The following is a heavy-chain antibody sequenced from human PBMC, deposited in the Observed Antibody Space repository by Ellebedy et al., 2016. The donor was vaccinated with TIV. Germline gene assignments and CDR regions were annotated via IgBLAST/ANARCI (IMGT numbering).Heavy chain of an antibody. D-gene: IGHD3-10*01. Sequence: GESLKISCAASGFTFTDAWMTWVRQAPGKGLKWVGRIKSKTDGLTTDYAAPVKGRFTISTDDSKNTLYLQMNSLKTEDTAVYYCTTGGFRGYWGQGTLVTVSS. CDR2: IKSKTDGLTT. CDR1: GFTFTDAW. J-gene: IGHJ4*02. V-gene: IGHV3-15*01. CDR3: TTGGFRGY.